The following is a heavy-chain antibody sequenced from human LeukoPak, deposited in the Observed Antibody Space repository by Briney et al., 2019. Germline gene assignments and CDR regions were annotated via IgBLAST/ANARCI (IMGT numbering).Heavy chain of an antibody. V-gene: IGHV1-2*02. CDR1: GYTALVSC. CDR2: INPKSGAT. CDR3: ARGPVFLFVITRCHALVDY. D-gene: IGHD3-16*02. J-gene: IGHJ4*02. Sequence: EASVKVSCKCAGYTALVSCIFWMRLAPGRGLEYMGWINPKSGATRNGQNFQGRITMTRDTSVNTAYSGLGTLTSVDAAIYFCARGPVFLFVITRCHALVDYWGQGTLVTVSS.